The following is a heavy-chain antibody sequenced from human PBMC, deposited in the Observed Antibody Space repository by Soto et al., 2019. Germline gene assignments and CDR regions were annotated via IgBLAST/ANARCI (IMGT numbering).Heavy chain of an antibody. CDR1: GGSISSYY. D-gene: IGHD3-16*01. CDR2: MYNSGST. V-gene: IGHV4-59*01. Sequence: SETLSLTCTVSGGSISSYYWSWMRQSPGKGLDWIGYMYNSGSTNYNPSLKSRVAISVDTSKNQFSLKLSSVTAADTAVYYCARDKLLGGIYGMDVWGQGTTVTVSS. CDR3: ARDKLLGGIYGMDV. J-gene: IGHJ6*02.